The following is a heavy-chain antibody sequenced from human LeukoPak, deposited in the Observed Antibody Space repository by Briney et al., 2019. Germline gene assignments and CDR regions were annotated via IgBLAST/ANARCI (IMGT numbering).Heavy chain of an antibody. CDR2: IIPIFGTA. Sequence: SVKVSCKASGGTFSSYAISWVRQAPGQGLEWMGGIIPIFGTANYAQKFQGRVTITADESTSTAYMELSSLRSEDTAVYYCARAQNPWGIASHFDYWGQGTLVTVSS. V-gene: IGHV1-69*13. J-gene: IGHJ4*02. CDR3: ARAQNPWGIASHFDY. CDR1: GGTFSSYA. D-gene: IGHD6-13*01.